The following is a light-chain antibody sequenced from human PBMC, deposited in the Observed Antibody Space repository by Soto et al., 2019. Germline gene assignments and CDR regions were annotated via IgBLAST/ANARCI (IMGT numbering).Light chain of an antibody. Sequence: IQMTQSPSSLSASVGDRVTITCRASQDISSWLAWYQQRPGKAPKLLIYAATILQSGVPSRFSGSGSGTAFTLTISNLQPEDFASYFCQQANSFPLTFGGGTKVDIK. CDR1: QDISSW. CDR3: QQANSFPLT. V-gene: IGKV1-12*01. J-gene: IGKJ4*01. CDR2: AAT.